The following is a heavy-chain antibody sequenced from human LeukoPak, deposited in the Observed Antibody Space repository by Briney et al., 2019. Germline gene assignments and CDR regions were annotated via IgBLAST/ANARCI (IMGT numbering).Heavy chain of an antibody. V-gene: IGHV4-34*01. CDR3: ATSSGLYGDYDYYYYYGMDV. CDR1: GGSFSGYY. D-gene: IGHD4-17*01. J-gene: IGHJ6*04. Sequence: PSETLSLTCAVYGGSFSGYYWSWIRQPPGKGLEWIGEINHSGSTNYNPSLKSRVTISVDTPKNQFSLKLSSVTAADTAVYYCATSSGLYGDYDYYYYYGMDVWGKGTTVTVSS. CDR2: INHSGST.